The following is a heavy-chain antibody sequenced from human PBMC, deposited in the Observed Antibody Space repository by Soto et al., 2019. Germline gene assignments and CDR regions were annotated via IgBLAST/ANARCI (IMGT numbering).Heavy chain of an antibody. Sequence: SGGSLRLSCSTSGFTFGGHAMSWFRQAPGKGPEWVGFIRGKAYGGTTEYAASVRGRFTISRDDSKSIAYLQMNSLTTEDTAMYYCARPSYYYDSSGFEPGAFDFWGQGTMVTVSS. CDR3: ARPSYYYDSSGFEPGAFDF. V-gene: IGHV3-49*03. CDR2: IRGKAYGGTT. J-gene: IGHJ3*01. D-gene: IGHD3-22*01. CDR1: GFTFGGHA.